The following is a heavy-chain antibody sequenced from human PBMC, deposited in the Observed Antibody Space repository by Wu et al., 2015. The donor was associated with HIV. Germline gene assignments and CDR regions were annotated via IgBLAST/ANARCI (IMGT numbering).Heavy chain of an antibody. CDR1: GYFFTGYY. D-gene: IGHD6-19*01. V-gene: IGHV1-2*02. CDR3: ARDNYRSNVWVLYTFDY. Sequence: QVQLVQSGAEAKKPGASVRVSCQASGYFFTGYYVHWVRQAPGQGPEWMGWINPKNGGTNYAQKFQGRVTMTSGTSISTVYMELTGLTPDDTAVYYCARDNYRSNVWVLYTFDYWDRERWSPSPQ. CDR2: INPKNGGT. J-gene: IGHJ4*02.